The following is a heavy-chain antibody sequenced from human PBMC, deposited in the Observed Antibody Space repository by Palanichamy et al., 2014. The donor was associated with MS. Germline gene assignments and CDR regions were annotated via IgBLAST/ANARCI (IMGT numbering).Heavy chain of an antibody. V-gene: IGHV1-18*01. CDR3: ARDPTCSGGSCYVYYFDY. CDR2: ISAYNGNT. CDR1: GLHLYQLW. J-gene: IGHJ4*02. D-gene: IGHD2-15*01. Sequence: QVQLVQSGAEVKKPGASVKVSCKASGLHLYQLWYQLVRQAPGQGLEWMGWISAYNGNTNYAQKLQGRVTMTTDTSTSTAYMELRSLRSDDTAVYYCARDPTCSGGSCYVYYFDYWGQGTLVTVSS.